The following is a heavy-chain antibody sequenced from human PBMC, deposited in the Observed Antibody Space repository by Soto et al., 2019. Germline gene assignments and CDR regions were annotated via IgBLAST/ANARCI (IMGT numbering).Heavy chain of an antibody. CDR3: ARDNPQEVYFDY. CDR1: GFTFSSYS. Sequence: PGGSLRLSCGASGFTFSSYSMNWVRQAPGKGLEWVSSISSSSSYIYYADSVKGRFTISRDNAKNSLYLQMNSLRAEDTAVYYCARDNPQEVYFDYWGQGTLVTVSS. J-gene: IGHJ4*02. CDR2: ISSSSSYI. V-gene: IGHV3-21*01.